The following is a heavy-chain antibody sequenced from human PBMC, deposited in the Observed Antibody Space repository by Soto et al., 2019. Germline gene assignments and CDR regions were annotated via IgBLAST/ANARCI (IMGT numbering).Heavy chain of an antibody. Sequence: GGSLRLSCAASEFTFSSYGMHWVRQAPGKGLEWVAVIWYDGSNKYYADSVKGRFTISRDNSKNTLYLQMNSLRAEDTAVYYCARDSSIAADFDYWGQGTLVTVSS. D-gene: IGHD6-13*01. J-gene: IGHJ4*02. V-gene: IGHV3-33*01. CDR1: EFTFSSYG. CDR2: IWYDGSNK. CDR3: ARDSSIAADFDY.